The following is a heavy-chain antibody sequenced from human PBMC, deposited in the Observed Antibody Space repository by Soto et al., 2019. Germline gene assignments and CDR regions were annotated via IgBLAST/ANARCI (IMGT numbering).Heavy chain of an antibody. CDR1: GGSISSYY. CDR3: ARSGFGVVITPYYYYGMDV. Sequence: QVQLQESGPGLVKPSETLSLTCTVSGGSISSYYWSWIRQPAGKGLEWIGRIYTSGSTNYNPSLKSRVTMSVDTSKNQFSLKLSSVTAADTAVYYCARSGFGVVITPYYYYGMDVWGQGTTVTVSS. V-gene: IGHV4-4*07. CDR2: IYTSGST. D-gene: IGHD3-3*01. J-gene: IGHJ6*02.